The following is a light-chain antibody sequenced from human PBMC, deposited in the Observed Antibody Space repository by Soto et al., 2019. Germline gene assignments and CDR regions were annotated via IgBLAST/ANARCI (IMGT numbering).Light chain of an antibody. CDR2: GAS. CDR1: QSVTSY. Sequence: EMGMTQSPVTLSVSPGERATLSCRASQSVTSYLAGYQQTPGQAPRLLIYGASTRATGIPARFSGSGSGTEFTLTNSSLQSEDFAVYYCQQYDNWPPWTCGQGTMVEIK. CDR3: QQYDNWPPWT. V-gene: IGKV3-15*01. J-gene: IGKJ1*01.